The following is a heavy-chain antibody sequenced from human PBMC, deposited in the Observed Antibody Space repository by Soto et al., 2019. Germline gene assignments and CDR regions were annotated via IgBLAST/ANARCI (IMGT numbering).Heavy chain of an antibody. CDR2: MNPNSGNT. CDR1: GYTFTSYD. V-gene: IGHV1-8*01. Sequence: QVQLVQSGAEVKKPGASVKVSCKASGYTFTSYDINWVRQATGQGLEWMGWMNPNSGNTGYAQKFQGRVTMTRNTSKSTAYMALSSLGSEDTAVYYCARASSSRWAPCFDYWGQGTLVTVSS. D-gene: IGHD6-13*01. CDR3: ARASSSRWAPCFDY. J-gene: IGHJ4*02.